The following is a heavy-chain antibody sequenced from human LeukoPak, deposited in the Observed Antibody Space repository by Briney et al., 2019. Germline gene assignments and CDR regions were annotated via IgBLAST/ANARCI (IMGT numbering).Heavy chain of an antibody. D-gene: IGHD3-22*01. CDR1: GFTLWLYA. CDR3: AKDDMIVLEGAFDI. Sequence: PGGSLGLFLGTSGFTLWLYAMRGGPPASGKGGEGGSAISGSGGSTYYADSVKGRFTISRDNSKNTLYLQMNSLRAEDTAVYYCAKDDMIVLEGAFDIWGQGTMVTVSS. J-gene: IGHJ3*02. CDR2: ISGSGGST. V-gene: IGHV3-23*01.